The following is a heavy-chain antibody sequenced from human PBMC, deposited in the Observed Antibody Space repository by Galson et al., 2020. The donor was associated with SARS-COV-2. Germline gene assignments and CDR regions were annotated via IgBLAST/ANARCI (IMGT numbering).Heavy chain of an antibody. CDR1: GYSFTSYW. D-gene: IGHD6-6*01. Sequence: HGQSLKISCKGSGYSFTSYWISWVRQMPGKGLEWMGRFDPSDSYTNYSPSFQGHVTISADKSISTAYLQWSGLKASDTAMYYCARLGSSHTREVDYWGQGTLVTVSS. V-gene: IGHV5-10-1*01. CDR3: ARLGSSHTREVDY. CDR2: FDPSDSYT. J-gene: IGHJ4*02.